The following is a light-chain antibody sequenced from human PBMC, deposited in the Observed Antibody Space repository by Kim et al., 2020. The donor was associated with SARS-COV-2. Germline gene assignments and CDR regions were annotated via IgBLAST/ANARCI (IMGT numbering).Light chain of an antibody. Sequence: VAWGQTVRITCQGNSLRSYYATWYQQKPGQATIVVIYGKNNRPSGIPDRFSGSSSGNTASLTITGTQAGDEADYYCNSRDSNDNVVFGGGTQLTVL. CDR2: GKN. CDR3: NSRDSNDNVV. V-gene: IGLV3-19*01. J-gene: IGLJ2*01. CDR1: SLRSYY.